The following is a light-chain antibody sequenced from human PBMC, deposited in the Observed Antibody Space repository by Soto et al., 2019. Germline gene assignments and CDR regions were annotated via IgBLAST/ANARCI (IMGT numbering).Light chain of an antibody. CDR2: EVT. CDR3: SSYAGFNTFV. V-gene: IGLV2-8*01. CDR1: SSDVGAYNY. J-gene: IGLJ1*01. Sequence: QSVLTQPPSASGSPGQSVTISCTGTSSDVGAYNYVSWYQQHPGKAPKLMIYEVTNRPSGVPDRFSASKSGNTASLTVSGLQAEDEADYFCSSYAGFNTFVFGTGTKVTVL.